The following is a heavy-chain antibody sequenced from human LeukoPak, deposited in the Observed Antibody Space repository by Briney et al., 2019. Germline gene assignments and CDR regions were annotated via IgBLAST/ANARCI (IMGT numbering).Heavy chain of an antibody. CDR1: GGTFSSYA. V-gene: IGHV1-69*04. D-gene: IGHD4-23*01. CDR2: IIPILGIA. J-gene: IGHJ4*02. CDR3: AREWTTVVTPGFDY. Sequence: GASVKVSCKASGGTFSSYAISWVRQAPGQGLEWMGRIIPILGIANYAQKFQGRVTITADKSTSTAYMELSSLRSEDTAVYYCAREWTTVVTPGFDYWGQGTLVTVSS.